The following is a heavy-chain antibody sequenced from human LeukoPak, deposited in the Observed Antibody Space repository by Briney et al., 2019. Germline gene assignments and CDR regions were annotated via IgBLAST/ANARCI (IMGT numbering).Heavy chain of an antibody. CDR2: INPSGGST. D-gene: IGHD4-11*01. CDR3: ARDGEYDYSNGLDY. J-gene: IGHJ4*02. CDR1: GXTFXXXX. V-gene: IGHV1-46*01. Sequence: GXTFXXXXMXXXGQAPGQGXEGMVIINPSGGSTSYAQKFQGRVTMTRDTSTSTVYMELSSLRSEDTAVYYCARDGEYDYSNGLDYWGQGTLVTVSS.